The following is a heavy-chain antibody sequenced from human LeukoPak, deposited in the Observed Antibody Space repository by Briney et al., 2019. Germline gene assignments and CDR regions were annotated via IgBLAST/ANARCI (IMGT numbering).Heavy chain of an antibody. V-gene: IGHV3-21*01. CDR2: ISSSSSYI. Sequence: GGSLRPSCAASGFTFSSYSMNWVRQAPGKGLEWVSSISSSSSYIYYADSVKGRFTISRDNAKNSLYLQMNSLRAEDTAVYYCARETDYYGSGSYQPFDYWGQGTLVTVSS. D-gene: IGHD3-10*01. J-gene: IGHJ4*02. CDR3: ARETDYYGSGSYQPFDY. CDR1: GFTFSSYS.